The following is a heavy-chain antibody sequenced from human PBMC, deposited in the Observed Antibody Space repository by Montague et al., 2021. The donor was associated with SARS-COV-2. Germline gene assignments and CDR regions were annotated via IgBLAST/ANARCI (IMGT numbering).Heavy chain of an antibody. J-gene: IGHJ4*02. CDR3: ARIDSSSWPNFDY. V-gene: IGHV2-70*01. CDR1: GFSLSTSGMC. CDR2: TXWDDDK. D-gene: IGHD6-13*01. Sequence: VKPTQTLTLTCTFSGFSLSTSGMCVSWIRQPPGKALEWLALTXWDDDKYYSTSLKARLTISKDTSENQVVLTMTNMDPVDTATYYCARIDSSSWPNFDYWGQGTLVTVSS.